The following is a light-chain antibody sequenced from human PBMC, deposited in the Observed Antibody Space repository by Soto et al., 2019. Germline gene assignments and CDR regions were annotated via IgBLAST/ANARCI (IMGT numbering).Light chain of an antibody. Sequence: QAVVTQEPSLTVSPGGTVTLTCGSSTGAVTSGHYPYWFQQKPGQAPRTLIYDTSNKHSWTPAWFSGSLLGGKAALTLSGAQPEDEAEYYCLLSYSGARSVVFGGGTKLTVL. CDR3: LLSYSGARSVV. J-gene: IGLJ2*01. V-gene: IGLV7-46*01. CDR1: TGAVTSGHY. CDR2: DTS.